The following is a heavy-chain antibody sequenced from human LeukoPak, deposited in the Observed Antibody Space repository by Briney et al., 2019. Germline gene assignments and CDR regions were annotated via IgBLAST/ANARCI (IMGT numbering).Heavy chain of an antibody. CDR1: GYTFTCYY. CDR2: INPNSGGT. CDR3: ARGLVIMNGHWFDP. J-gene: IGHJ5*02. D-gene: IGHD3-9*01. Sequence: ASVKVSYKASGYTFTCYYMHWVRQAPGQGLEWMGWINPNSGGTNYAQKFQGRVTMTRDTSISTAYMELSRLRSDDTAVYYCARGLVIMNGHWFDPWGQGTLVTVSS. V-gene: IGHV1-2*02.